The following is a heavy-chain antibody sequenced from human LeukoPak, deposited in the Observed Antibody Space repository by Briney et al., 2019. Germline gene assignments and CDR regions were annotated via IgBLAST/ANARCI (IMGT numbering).Heavy chain of an antibody. D-gene: IGHD5-18*01. J-gene: IGHJ4*02. CDR1: GFTFDDYA. CDR3: AKDLDGYSYASVYSDY. CDR2: ISWNSGSI. Sequence: GRSLRLSCAASGFTFDDYAMHWVRQAPGKGLEWVPGISWNSGSIGYADSVKGRFTISRDNAKNSLYLQMNSLRAEDTALYYCAKDLDGYSYASVYSDYWGQGTLVTVSS. V-gene: IGHV3-9*01.